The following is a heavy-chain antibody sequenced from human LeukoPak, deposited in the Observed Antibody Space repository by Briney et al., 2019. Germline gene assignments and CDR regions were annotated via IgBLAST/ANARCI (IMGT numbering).Heavy chain of an antibody. CDR1: GGSFSGYY. CDR2: INHSGST. Sequence: SETLSLTCAVSGGSFSGYYWSWIRQPPGKGLEWIGEINHSGSTNYNPSLKSRVTISVDTSKNQFSLKLSSVTAADTAVYYCARGTPWYRGSTSCYGMDVWGQGTTVTVSS. CDR3: ARGTPWYRGSTSCYGMDV. D-gene: IGHD2-2*01. J-gene: IGHJ6*02. V-gene: IGHV4-34*01.